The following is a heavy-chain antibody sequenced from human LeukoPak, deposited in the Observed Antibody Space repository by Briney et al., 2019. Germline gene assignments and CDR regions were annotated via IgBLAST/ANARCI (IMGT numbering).Heavy chain of an antibody. Sequence: GGSLILSCAASXXXXXXXXXXXGXXXXXXXVEWVXRIKRKGDGGTTDYTPPVKGRFAISRDDSRQMLYLQMNSLKTEATAVYYCTTDGRDWGQGTLVTVSS. CDR1: XXXXXXXX. CDR2: IKRKGDGGTT. CDR3: TTDGRD. J-gene: IGHJ4*02. V-gene: IGHV3-15*01.